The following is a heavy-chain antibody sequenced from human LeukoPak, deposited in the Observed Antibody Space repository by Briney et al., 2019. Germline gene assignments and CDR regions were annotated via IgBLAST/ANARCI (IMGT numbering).Heavy chain of an antibody. J-gene: IGHJ4*02. V-gene: IGHV1-46*01. CDR3: ARGVPHFYESSGFYPSFDH. CDR1: GYTFTSSY. Sequence: GASVKVSCKASGYTFTSSYMHWVRQAPGQGLEWMGIINPSGGSTTYAQKFQGRVTMSRDTSTSTVYMELSGLRSGDTAVYYCARGVPHFYESSGFYPSFDHWGQGTLVAVSS. D-gene: IGHD3-22*01. CDR2: INPSGGST.